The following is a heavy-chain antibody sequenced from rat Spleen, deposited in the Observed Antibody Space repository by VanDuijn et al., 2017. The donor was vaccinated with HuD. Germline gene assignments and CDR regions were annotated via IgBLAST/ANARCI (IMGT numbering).Heavy chain of an antibody. J-gene: IGHJ2*01. V-gene: IGHV5-29*01. D-gene: IGHD1-11*01. CDR2: ISYDGSST. CDR1: GFTFSDYY. Sequence: EVQLVESDGGLVQPGRSLKLSCAASGFTFSDYYMAWVRQAPTKGLEWVATISYDGSSTYYRDSVKGRFTISRDNAKSTLYLQMDSLRSEDTATYYCARAMGYGGGGFDYWGQGVMVTVSS. CDR3: ARAMGYGGGGFDY.